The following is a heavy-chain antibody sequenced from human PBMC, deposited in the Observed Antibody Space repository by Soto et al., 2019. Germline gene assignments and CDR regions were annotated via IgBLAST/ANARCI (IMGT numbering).Heavy chain of an antibody. D-gene: IGHD5-12*01. CDR1: GGSISSYY. CDR2: IYYSGST. J-gene: IGHJ4*02. CDR3: ANSRDGYNQHY. V-gene: IGHV4-59*01. Sequence: PSETLSLTCTVSGGSISSYYWSWIRQPPGKGLEWIGYIYYSGSTNYNPSLKSRVTISVDTSKNQFSLKLSSVTAADTAVYYCANSRDGYNQHYWGKGTLVTVS.